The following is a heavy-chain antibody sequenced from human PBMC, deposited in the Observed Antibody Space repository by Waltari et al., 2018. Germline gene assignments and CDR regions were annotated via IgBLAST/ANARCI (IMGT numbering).Heavy chain of an antibody. CDR3: ARDGWLVRAGGFDY. Sequence: QVQLVESGGGVVQPGRSLRLSCAASGFTFSSYAMHWVRQAPGKGLEWVAVISYDGSNKYYADSVKGRFTISRDNSKNTLYLQMNSLRAEDTAVYYCARDGWLVRAGGFDYWGQGTLVTVSS. CDR2: ISYDGSNK. J-gene: IGHJ4*02. D-gene: IGHD6-19*01. V-gene: IGHV3-30-3*01. CDR1: GFTFSSYA.